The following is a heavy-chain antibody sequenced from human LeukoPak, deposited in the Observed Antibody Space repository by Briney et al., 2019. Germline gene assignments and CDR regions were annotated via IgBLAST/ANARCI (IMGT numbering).Heavy chain of an antibody. CDR1: VFIVSSNY. V-gene: IGHV3-53*01. J-gene: IGHJ4*02. Sequence: PGGSLRLSCAVSVFIVSSNYMSWVRQAPGKGLEWVSVIYIGDTTYYAESVKGRFTISRDNSKNTVYLQMSDLRDEDTAVYYCARGGSSGYWGYFDHWGQGTLVTVSS. CDR2: IYIGDTT. CDR3: ARGGSSGYWGYFDH. D-gene: IGHD3-22*01.